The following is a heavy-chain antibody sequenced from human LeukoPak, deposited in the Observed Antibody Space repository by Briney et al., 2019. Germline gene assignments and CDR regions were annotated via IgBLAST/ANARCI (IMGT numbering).Heavy chain of an antibody. J-gene: IGHJ4*02. CDR2: ISGSDGTT. CDR1: GFTFVNYV. Sequence: GGSLRLSCAASGFTFVNYVMTWVRQAPGKGLEWVSSISGSDGTTFYADSVKGRFTISRDNSKNTLYLQMNSLRSEDTAVYYCAEVRLSYDFWSGYEAPFDYWGQGTLVTVSS. CDR3: AEVRLSYDFWSGYEAPFDY. V-gene: IGHV3-23*01. D-gene: IGHD3-3*01.